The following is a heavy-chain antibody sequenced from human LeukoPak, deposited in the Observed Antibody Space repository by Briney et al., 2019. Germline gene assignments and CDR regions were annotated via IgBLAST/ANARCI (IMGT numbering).Heavy chain of an antibody. Sequence: GGSLRLSCGVSGFSVTTTYMTRVRQAPGKGLEWVSLIFGESMTTYADSVKGRFTISRDNSKNTVYLQMNRLRAEDTAMYFCVRDKGLGRTERFDSWGQGTLVTVST. V-gene: IGHV3-53*01. CDR3: VRDKGLGRTERFDS. CDR1: GFSVTTTY. J-gene: IGHJ4*02. CDR2: IFGESMT. D-gene: IGHD3/OR15-3a*01.